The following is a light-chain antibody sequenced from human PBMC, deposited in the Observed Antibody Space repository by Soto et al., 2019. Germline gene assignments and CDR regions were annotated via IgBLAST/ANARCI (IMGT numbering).Light chain of an antibody. J-gene: IGLJ1*01. CDR2: EVS. CDR1: SSDIGIYNY. Sequence: QSVLTQPASVSGSPGQSITISCAGTSSDIGIYNYVSWYQQHPGKAPKLMIYEVSNRPSGVSHRFSGSKSGNTASLTSSGLQAKDEADYYCSSYTTSSTLVFGTGTKVTVL. CDR3: SSYTTSSTLV. V-gene: IGLV2-14*01.